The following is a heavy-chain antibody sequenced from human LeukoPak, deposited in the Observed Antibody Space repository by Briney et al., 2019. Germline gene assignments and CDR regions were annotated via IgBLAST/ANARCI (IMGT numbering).Heavy chain of an antibody. D-gene: IGHD6-13*01. CDR3: AKDLQQVTSEYFQH. Sequence: GRSLRLSCAASGFTFSSYGMHWVRQAPGKGLEWVAFIWYDGSDKNYADSVKGRFTISRDNSKNTLYLQMSSLRAEDTAVYYCAKDLQQVTSEYFQHWGQGTLVIVSS. V-gene: IGHV3-30*02. J-gene: IGHJ1*01. CDR2: IWYDGSDK. CDR1: GFTFSSYG.